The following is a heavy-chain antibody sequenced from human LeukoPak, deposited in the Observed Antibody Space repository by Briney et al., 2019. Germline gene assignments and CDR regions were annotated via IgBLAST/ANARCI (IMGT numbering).Heavy chain of an antibody. Sequence: KSSETLSLTCTVSGGSISSSSYYWGWIRQPPGKGLEWIGRIYYSGSTYYNPSLKSRVTISVDTSKNQFSLKLSSVTAADTAVYYCARHGRTAMVTYYFDYWGQGTLVTVSS. CDR2: IYYSGST. CDR1: GGSISSSSYY. V-gene: IGHV4-39*01. J-gene: IGHJ4*02. CDR3: ARHGRTAMVTYYFDY. D-gene: IGHD5-18*01.